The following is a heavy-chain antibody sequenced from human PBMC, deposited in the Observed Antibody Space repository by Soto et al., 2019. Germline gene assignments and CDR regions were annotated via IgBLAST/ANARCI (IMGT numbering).Heavy chain of an antibody. Sequence: QVQLVQSGAEVKKPGASVKVSCKASGYTFTHYGITWVRQAPGQGLEWMGWINSFSGDTNYPQKLQGRLTMTTDTSTNTVYMELRNLRSDDTAVYHCARVLHSGGKYWYFDIWGRGTLVTVSS. CDR1: GYTFTHYG. D-gene: IGHD2-15*01. V-gene: IGHV1-18*01. CDR3: ARVLHSGGKYWYFDI. CDR2: INSFSGDT. J-gene: IGHJ2*01.